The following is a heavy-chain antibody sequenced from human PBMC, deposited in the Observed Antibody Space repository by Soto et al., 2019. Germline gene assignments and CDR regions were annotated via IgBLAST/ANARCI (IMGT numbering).Heavy chain of an antibody. J-gene: IGHJ4*02. CDR1: GFTFRSSA. CDR3: ARASGYVRSVDY. Sequence: ASVKVSCKASGFTFRSSAIQWVRQARGQSLEWIGWIVVGNDNTEYAQKFQDRVTITRDMSTSTAYMELSNLRSEDTAVYYCARASGYVRSVDYWGQGTLVTVSS. D-gene: IGHD5-12*01. V-gene: IGHV1-58*02. CDR2: IVVGNDNT.